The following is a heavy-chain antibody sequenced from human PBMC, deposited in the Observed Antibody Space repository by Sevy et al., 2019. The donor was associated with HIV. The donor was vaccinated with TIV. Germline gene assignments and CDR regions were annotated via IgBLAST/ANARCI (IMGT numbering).Heavy chain of an antibody. J-gene: IGHJ6*02. D-gene: IGHD3-10*01. CDR1: GFTFSYYD. CDR2: ISSGSSYI. Sequence: GGSLRLSCAASGFTFSYYDLNWVRQAPGKGLEWVSSISSGSSYIYCADSVKGRFTISRDNAENSLFLQMNSLRAEDTAVYYCAKDGAYYGSDGMDVWGQGTTVTVSS. CDR3: AKDGAYYGSDGMDV. V-gene: IGHV3-21*01.